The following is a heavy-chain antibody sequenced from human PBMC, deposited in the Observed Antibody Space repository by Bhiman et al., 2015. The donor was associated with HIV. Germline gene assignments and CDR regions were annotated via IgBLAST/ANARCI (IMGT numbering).Heavy chain of an antibody. CDR3: ARVAWSNPFLDY. V-gene: IGHV3-30*14. CDR1: GFTFSSYA. Sequence: QVQLVESGGGVVQPGRSLRLSCAASGFTFSSYAMHWVRQAPGKGLEWVAVISYDGSNKYYADSVKGRFTISRDNSKNTLYLQMGSLRAEDMAVYYCARVAWSNPFLDYWGQGTLVTVSS. CDR2: ISYDGSNK. J-gene: IGHJ4*02. D-gene: IGHD2-15*01.